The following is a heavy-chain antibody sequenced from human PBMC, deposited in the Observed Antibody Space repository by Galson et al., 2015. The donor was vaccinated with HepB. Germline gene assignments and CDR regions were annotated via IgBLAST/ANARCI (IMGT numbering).Heavy chain of an antibody. V-gene: IGHV3-74*01. D-gene: IGHD2-21*02. J-gene: IGHJ4*02. CDR3: ARAPLNCGGDCSPSDY. CDR2: INSDGSST. Sequence: SLRLSCAASGFTFSSYWMHWVRQAPGKGLVWVSRINSDGSSTSYADSVKGRFTISRDNAKNTLYLQMNSLRAEDTAVYYCARAPLNCGGDCSPSDYWGQGTLVTVSS. CDR1: GFTFSSYW.